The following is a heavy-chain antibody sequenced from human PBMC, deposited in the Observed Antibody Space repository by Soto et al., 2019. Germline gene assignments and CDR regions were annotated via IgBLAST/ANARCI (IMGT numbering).Heavy chain of an antibody. D-gene: IGHD3-22*01. CDR2: ISGSGGGST. V-gene: IGHV3-23*01. Sequence: PGGSLRLSCVASGFTFSSYAMSWVRQAPGKGLEWVSTISGSGGGSTYYADSVKGRFTISRDNSKNTLYLQMNSLRAEDTAVYYCAKVTYYYDTSAYYYFDYWGQGTQVTVSS. J-gene: IGHJ4*02. CDR1: GFTFSSYA. CDR3: AKVTYYYDTSAYYYFDY.